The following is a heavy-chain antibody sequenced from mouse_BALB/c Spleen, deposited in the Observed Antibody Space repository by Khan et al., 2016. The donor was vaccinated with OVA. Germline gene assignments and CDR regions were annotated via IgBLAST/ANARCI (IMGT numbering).Heavy chain of an antibody. D-gene: IGHD2-12*01. Sequence: EVQLQESGPDLVKPGASVKISCKASGYSFTVYYMTWVKQSHGKSPEWIGHVNPNNGDTNYNQNFKGKAILTVDKSSNTAYMELRSLTSEDSAVFYCARGYEFFPYWGQGTLVTVSA. CDR1: GYSFTVYY. V-gene: IGHV1-26*01. CDR3: ARGYEFFPY. CDR2: VNPNNGDT. J-gene: IGHJ3*01.